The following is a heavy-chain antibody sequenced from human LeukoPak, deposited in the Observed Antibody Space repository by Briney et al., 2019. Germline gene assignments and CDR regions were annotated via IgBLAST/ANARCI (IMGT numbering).Heavy chain of an antibody. CDR2: ISAYNGNT. D-gene: IGHD6-6*01. J-gene: IGHJ4*02. Sequence: GASVKVSCKASGYTFTSYGISWVRQAPGQGLEWMGWISAYNGNTNYAQKLQGRVTMTTDTSTSTAYMELRSLRSDDTAVYYCARPGKKYSGSSPVDYWGQGTLVTVSS. CDR3: ARPGKKYSGSSPVDY. CDR1: GYTFTSYG. V-gene: IGHV1-18*01.